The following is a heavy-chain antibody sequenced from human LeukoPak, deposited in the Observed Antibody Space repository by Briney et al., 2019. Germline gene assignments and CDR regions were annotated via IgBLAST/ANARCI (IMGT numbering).Heavy chain of an antibody. V-gene: IGHV4-59*01. Sequence: GSLRFSCAASGFTFSSYSMNWVRQPPGKGLEWIGYIYYSGSTNYNPSLKSRVTISVDTSKNQFSLKLSSVTAADTAVYYCASGNSGYFDYWGQGTLVTVSS. D-gene: IGHD4-23*01. CDR1: GFTFSSYS. CDR3: ASGNSGYFDY. J-gene: IGHJ4*02. CDR2: IYYSGST.